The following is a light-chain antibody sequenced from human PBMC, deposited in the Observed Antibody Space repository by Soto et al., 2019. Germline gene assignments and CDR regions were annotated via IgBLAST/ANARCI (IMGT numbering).Light chain of an antibody. CDR2: GAS. CDR1: QSVSSN. CDR3: HQYNNWPPWT. V-gene: IGKV3-15*01. Sequence: EIVMTQSPATLSVSPGERATLSCRASQSVSSNLAWYQQKPGQAPRLLIYGASTRATGIPARFSGSGSGTEFTLTISSLQSEDFAVYYWHQYNNWPPWTFGQGPKVEIK. J-gene: IGKJ1*01.